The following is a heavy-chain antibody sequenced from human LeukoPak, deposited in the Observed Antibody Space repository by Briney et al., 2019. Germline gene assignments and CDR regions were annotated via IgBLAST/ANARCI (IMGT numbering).Heavy chain of an antibody. Sequence: GGSLRLSCAASGFSFNYNAMSWVRQAPGKGLEWVSGISGSGGRTFYADAVKGRFTISRDNSKNTLYLQMNSLRAEDTAVYYCAKDGGSEGFDYWGQGTLVTVSS. J-gene: IGHJ4*02. CDR1: GFSFNYNA. D-gene: IGHD2-15*01. V-gene: IGHV3-23*01. CDR2: ISGSGGRT. CDR3: AKDGGSEGFDY.